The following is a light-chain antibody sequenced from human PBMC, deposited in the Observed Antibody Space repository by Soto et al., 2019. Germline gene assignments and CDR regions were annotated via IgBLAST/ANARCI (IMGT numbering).Light chain of an antibody. CDR2: DVS. J-gene: IGLJ2*01. Sequence: QSALTQPASVSGSPGQSITLSCTGTSSDVGVYDYVSWYQQHPGKAPKLMVYDVSDRPSGISNRFSGSKSGNTASLTISGLQAEDEADYYCSSYTSSSTLVVFGGGTTLTVL. CDR1: SSDVGVYDY. CDR3: SSYTSSSTLVV. V-gene: IGLV2-14*03.